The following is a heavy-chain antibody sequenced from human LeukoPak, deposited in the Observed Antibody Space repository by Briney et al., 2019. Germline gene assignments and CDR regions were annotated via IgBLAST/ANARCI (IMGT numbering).Heavy chain of an antibody. V-gene: IGHV3-23*01. CDR1: GFTFSSYA. CDR3: ASSSGSSKFDS. CDR2: ISGSGSST. J-gene: IGHJ4*02. Sequence: GGSLRLSCAASGFTFSSYAVSWVRRAPGKGLEWVSAISGSGSSTYYADSVKGRFTISRDNSKNTLYLQMNSLRAEDTAVYYCASSSGSSKFDSWGQGTLVTVSS. D-gene: IGHD1-26*01.